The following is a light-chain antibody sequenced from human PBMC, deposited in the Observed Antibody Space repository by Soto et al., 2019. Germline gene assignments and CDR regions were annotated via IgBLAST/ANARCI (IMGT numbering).Light chain of an antibody. CDR2: GAS. V-gene: IGKV3-15*01. Sequence: EVVMTQSPATLSVAPGERATLSCRASQSVGTSLAWYQQKPGQGPRVLIYGASTRATGVSSRFSGSGSGTEFTLTISSLQPEDFGAYFCQQYNNWPRTFGQGTKVEIK. CDR1: QSVGTS. CDR3: QQYNNWPRT. J-gene: IGKJ1*01.